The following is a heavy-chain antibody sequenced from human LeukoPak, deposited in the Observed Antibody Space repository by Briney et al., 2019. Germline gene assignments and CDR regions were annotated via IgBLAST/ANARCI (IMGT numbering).Heavy chain of an antibody. CDR3: AKDRLPDSGWNFDM. V-gene: IGHV3-21*04. CDR1: GFTFSSYS. D-gene: IGHD6-25*01. J-gene: IGHJ3*02. Sequence: GGSLRLSCAASGFTFSSYSMNWVRQAPGKGLEWVSSISSSSSYIYYADSVKGRFTISRDSYKNTVYLQMNGLGVDDTALYYCAKDRLPDSGWNFDMWGQGTMVTVSA. CDR2: ISSSSSYI.